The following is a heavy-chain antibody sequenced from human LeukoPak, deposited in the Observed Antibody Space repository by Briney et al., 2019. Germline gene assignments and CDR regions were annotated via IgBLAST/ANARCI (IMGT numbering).Heavy chain of an antibody. J-gene: IGHJ4*02. CDR1: GISFSTSW. Sequence: GESLRLSCAASGISFSTSWMNWVRQAPGKGLEWVATIEQAGSERYYLDSVKGRFTISRDNAKNSLYLQMNSLRAEDTAMYYCARDNYYSLDNWGPGTLVTVSS. CDR2: IEQAGSER. V-gene: IGHV3-7*01. CDR3: ARDNYYSLDN. D-gene: IGHD3-10*01.